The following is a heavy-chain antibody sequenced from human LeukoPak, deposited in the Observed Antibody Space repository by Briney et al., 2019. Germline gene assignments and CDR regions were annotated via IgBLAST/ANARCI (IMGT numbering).Heavy chain of an antibody. Sequence: GGSLRLSCAASGFTFSSYQMNWVCEAPGEGLQCVSYISSSGSTIYYADSVKGRFTISRDNAKNSLYLQMNSVRAEDTAVYYCTRITTAMDVDYWGQGTLVTVSS. CDR1: GFTFSSYQ. CDR3: TRITTAMDVDY. D-gene: IGHD5-18*01. V-gene: IGHV3-48*03. CDR2: ISSSGSTI. J-gene: IGHJ4*02.